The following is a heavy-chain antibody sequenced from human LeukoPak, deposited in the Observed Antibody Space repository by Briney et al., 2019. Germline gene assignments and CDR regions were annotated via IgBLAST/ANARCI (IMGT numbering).Heavy chain of an antibody. CDR3: AKWGDYGILTGYYGSDY. J-gene: IGHJ4*02. CDR2: ISGSGGGT. CDR1: GFTFSNYA. Sequence: GASLRLSCAASGFTFSNYAMSWVRQAPGKGLEWVSAISGSGGGTSYADSAKGRFTFSRDNSKNTLYLQMNSVRAEDTAVYYCAKWGDYGILTGYYGSDYWGQGTLITVSS. V-gene: IGHV3-23*01. D-gene: IGHD3-9*01.